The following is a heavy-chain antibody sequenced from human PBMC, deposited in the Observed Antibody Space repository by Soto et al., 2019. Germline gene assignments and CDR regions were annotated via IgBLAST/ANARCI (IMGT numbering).Heavy chain of an antibody. J-gene: IGHJ4*02. V-gene: IGHV4-39*01. Sequence: QLQLQESGPGLVKPSETLSLTCTVSGGSISSNNYYWGWIRQPPGKGLEWIGFISYTGKTYYTPSLESRDAIAENTSKSQFSRQLPSVAAADTAVYYCARRPYSSGLCDYWGQGALVTDSP. CDR2: ISYTGKT. D-gene: IGHD6-19*01. CDR3: ARRPYSSGLCDY. CDR1: GGSISSNNYY.